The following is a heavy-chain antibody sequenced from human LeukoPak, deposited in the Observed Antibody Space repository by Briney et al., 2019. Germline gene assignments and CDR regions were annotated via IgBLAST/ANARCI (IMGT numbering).Heavy chain of an antibody. CDR2: IAGSGYST. V-gene: IGHV3-23*01. Sequence: GGSLRLSCAASGFMFSSYGMSWVRQAPGKGLEWVSSIAGSGYSTDYADSVKGRFTISRDYSKSTLYLQMNSLRDDDTAIYYCARGGAYGSRSYLADWGQGILVTVSS. J-gene: IGHJ4*02. CDR1: GFMFSSYG. D-gene: IGHD3-10*01. CDR3: ARGGAYGSRSYLAD.